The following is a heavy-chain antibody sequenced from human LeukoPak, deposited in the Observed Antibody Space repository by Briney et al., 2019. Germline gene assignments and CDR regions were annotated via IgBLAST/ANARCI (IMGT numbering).Heavy chain of an antibody. D-gene: IGHD2-15*01. CDR2: IYESGTT. CDR1: GESLSSYY. J-gene: IGHJ4*02. Sequence: SETLSLTCAVYGESLSSYYWSWVRQPPGEGLEWIGEIYESGTTEYNPSLKSRVTISMVPSKQQFSLSLSSMTAADTAVYYCARGAWATRLGSWGLGTPVIVSS. CDR3: ARGAWATRLGS. V-gene: IGHV4-34*01.